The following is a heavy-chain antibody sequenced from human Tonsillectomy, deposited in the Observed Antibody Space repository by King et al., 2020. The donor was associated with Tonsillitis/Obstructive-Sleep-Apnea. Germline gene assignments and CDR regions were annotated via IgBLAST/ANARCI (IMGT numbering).Heavy chain of an antibody. V-gene: IGHV5-51*01. Sequence: VQLVESGAEVKKPGASLRISCKGSGYSFTTYWIGWVRQMPGKGLEWMGIIYLGDSDTRYSPSFQGQVTISADKSISTAYLQWSSLKASDTATYYCARHEDGSGSNYMDVWGKGTTVTVSS. CDR3: ARHEDGSGSNYMDV. J-gene: IGHJ6*03. CDR2: IYLGDSDT. D-gene: IGHD3-10*01. CDR1: GYSFTTYW.